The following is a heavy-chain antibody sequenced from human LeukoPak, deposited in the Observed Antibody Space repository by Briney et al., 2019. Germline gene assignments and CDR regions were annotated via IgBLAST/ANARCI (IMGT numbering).Heavy chain of an antibody. Sequence: GGSLRLSCAASGFTFSSYGMHWVRQAPGKGLEWVAFIRYDGSNKYYADSVKGRFTISRDNSKNTLYLQMNSLRAEDTAVYYCAKGFTYYYDSSGYYYFDYWGQGTLVTVSS. CDR2: IRYDGSNK. V-gene: IGHV3-30*02. CDR3: AKGFTYYYDSSGYYYFDY. D-gene: IGHD3-22*01. CDR1: GFTFSSYG. J-gene: IGHJ4*02.